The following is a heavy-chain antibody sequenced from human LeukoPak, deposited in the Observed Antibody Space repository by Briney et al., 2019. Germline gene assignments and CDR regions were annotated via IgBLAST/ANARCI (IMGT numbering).Heavy chain of an antibody. CDR2: ISGSGGST. CDR1: GFTFSSYA. D-gene: IGHD3-10*01. J-gene: IGHJ6*02. Sequence: PGGSLRLSCAASGFTFSSYAMSWVRQAPGKGLEWVSAISGSGGSTYYADSVKGRFTISRDNSKNTLYLQMNSLRAEDTAVYYCAKGVRGVIRPGYYYYGMDVWGQGTTVTVSS. CDR3: AKGVRGVIRPGYYYYGMDV. V-gene: IGHV3-23*01.